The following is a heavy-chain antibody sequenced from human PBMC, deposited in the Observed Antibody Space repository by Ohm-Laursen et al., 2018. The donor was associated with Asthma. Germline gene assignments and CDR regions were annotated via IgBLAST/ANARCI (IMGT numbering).Heavy chain of an antibody. D-gene: IGHD1-26*01. Sequence: SLRLSCTASGYSFRLYSIHWIRPAPGKGLKWVASISPASTFIYYADSVRGRFTTSRDNAKNLVYLQMDSLRVDDTALYYCARIGPEWELPGREYSLHHWGEGTLVTVSS. CDR3: ARIGPEWELPGREYSLHH. CDR1: GYSFRLYS. CDR2: ISPASTFI. V-gene: IGHV3-21*01. J-gene: IGHJ1*01.